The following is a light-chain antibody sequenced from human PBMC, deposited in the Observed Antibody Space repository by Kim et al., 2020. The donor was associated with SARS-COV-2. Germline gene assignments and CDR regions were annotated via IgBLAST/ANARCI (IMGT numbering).Light chain of an antibody. CDR2: YAS. J-gene: IGKJ4*01. V-gene: IGKV3-15*01. CDR3: QQYDNRPPLT. CDR1: QSVRSN. Sequence: PGERDTLSCRASQSVRSNLGWYQQKPGQAPRRLLYYASTRATGSPARFSGSGSGTEFTLTFSSLQSEDFAVDYCQQYDNRPPLTFGGGTKVDIK.